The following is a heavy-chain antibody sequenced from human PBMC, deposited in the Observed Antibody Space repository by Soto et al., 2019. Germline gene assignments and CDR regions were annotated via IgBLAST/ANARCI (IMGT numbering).Heavy chain of an antibody. CDR1: GGSINISNW. J-gene: IGHJ4*02. CDR2: IYHSGST. Sequence: SETLSLTCAVSGGSINISNWCSCVRQPPGKGLEWIGEIYHSGSTNYNPSLKSRVTISVDKSKNQFSLKLSSVTAADTAVYYCARVPCSSSKAYFDYWGQGTLVTVSS. D-gene: IGHD6-6*01. V-gene: IGHV4-4*02. CDR3: ARVPCSSSKAYFDY.